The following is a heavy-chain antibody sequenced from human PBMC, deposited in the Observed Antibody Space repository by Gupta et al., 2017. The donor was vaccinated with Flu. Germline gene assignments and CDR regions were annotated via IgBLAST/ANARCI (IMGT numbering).Heavy chain of an antibody. V-gene: IGHV3-15*01. CDR1: GFTFSDAW. J-gene: IGHJ4*02. Sequence: EVQMVESGGGLVKPGGSLRISCAASGFTFSDAWLSWVRQAPGKGLEWVGRVKSKAAGGATEYAAPVKGRFTISRDDSKNTLYLQMNSLRTEDTAVYYCVVVAVEYYFDYWGQGTLVTVSS. CDR3: VVVAVEYYFDY. D-gene: IGHD2-15*01. CDR2: VKSKAAGGAT.